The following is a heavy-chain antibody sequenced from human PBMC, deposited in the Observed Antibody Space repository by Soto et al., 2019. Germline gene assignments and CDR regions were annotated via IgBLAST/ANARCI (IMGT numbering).Heavy chain of an antibody. CDR1: GFTFTYAW. D-gene: IGHD3-10*01. V-gene: IGHV3-15*01. CDR2: SKSKADGGAT. J-gene: IGHJ4*02. Sequence: EVPLVESGGGLVKPGESLRLSCAASGFTFTYAWMSWVRQAAGKGLELIGRSKSKADGGATDYEASVKGRFTISRDDSKNTLYLQMNNLQTEDTAVYYCTTDRAIGEAVLFDSWGQGALVTVSS. CDR3: TTDRAIGEAVLFDS.